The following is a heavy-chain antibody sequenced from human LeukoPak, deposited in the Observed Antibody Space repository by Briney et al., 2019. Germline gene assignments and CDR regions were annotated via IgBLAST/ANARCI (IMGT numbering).Heavy chain of an antibody. J-gene: IGHJ5*02. CDR3: ARARDLWFGELLCYWFDP. Sequence: ASVKVSCKASGYTFTSYDINWVRQATGQGLEWMGWMNPNSGNTGYAQKFQGRVTMTRNTSISTAYMELSSLRSEDTAVYYCARARDLWFGELLCYWFDPWGQGTLVTVSS. CDR1: GYTFTSYD. V-gene: IGHV1-8*01. CDR2: MNPNSGNT. D-gene: IGHD3-10*01.